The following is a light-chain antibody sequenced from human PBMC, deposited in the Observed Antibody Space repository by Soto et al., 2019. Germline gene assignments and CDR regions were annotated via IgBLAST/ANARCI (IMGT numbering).Light chain of an antibody. CDR1: QSVSSSY. CDR3: QQYGSSPPRT. Sequence: EIVLTQSPGTLSLSPGERATLSCRASQSVSSSYLAGYQQKPGQAPRLLIYGASSRATGIPDRFSGSGSGTDFTLTISRLEPEDFAVYYCQQYGSSPPRTVGQGTKLEIK. J-gene: IGKJ2*01. CDR2: GAS. V-gene: IGKV3-20*01.